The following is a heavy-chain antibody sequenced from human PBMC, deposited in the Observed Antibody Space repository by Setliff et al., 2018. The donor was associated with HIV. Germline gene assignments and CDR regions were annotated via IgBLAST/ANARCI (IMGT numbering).Heavy chain of an antibody. D-gene: IGHD3-10*01. Sequence: ASVKVSCKASGYTFTSYDFNWVRQATGQGLEWMGWINVGNGDTKYSQDLQGRITITRDTSANTAYMELSRLRSDDTAVYFCARGALLAVFDFDHWGHGTLVTVSS. J-gene: IGHJ4*01. CDR3: ARGALLAVFDFDH. V-gene: IGHV1-3*01. CDR1: GYTFTSYD. CDR2: INVGNGDT.